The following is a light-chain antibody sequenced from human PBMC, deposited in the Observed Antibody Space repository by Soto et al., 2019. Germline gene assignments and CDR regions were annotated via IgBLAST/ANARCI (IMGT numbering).Light chain of an antibody. J-gene: IGKJ5*01. V-gene: IGKV3-11*01. Sequence: EIVLTQSPGTLSLSPGERATLSCRASERLSSVYLAWYQQKPGQAPRLLIYDASNRATGIPARFSGSGSGTDFTLTISSLEPEDFAVYYCQQRSNWPPITFGQGTRLEIK. CDR1: ERLSSVY. CDR2: DAS. CDR3: QQRSNWPPIT.